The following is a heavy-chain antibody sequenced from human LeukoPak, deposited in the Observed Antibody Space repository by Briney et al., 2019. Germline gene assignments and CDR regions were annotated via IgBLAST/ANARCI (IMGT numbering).Heavy chain of an antibody. J-gene: IGHJ4*02. D-gene: IGHD2-8*01. V-gene: IGHV5-51*01. Sequence: GESLKISCKGSGYSFTRYWIGWVRQMPGKGLQWMGIIYPGDSDIRYSPSFQGQVTISADKSISTAYLQWSSLKASDTATYYCARQGPMYAIDYWGQGTLVTVSS. CDR2: IYPGDSDI. CDR3: ARQGPMYAIDY. CDR1: GYSFTRYW.